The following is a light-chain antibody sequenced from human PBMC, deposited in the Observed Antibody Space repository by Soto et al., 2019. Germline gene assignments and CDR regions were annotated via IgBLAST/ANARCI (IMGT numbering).Light chain of an antibody. CDR1: QSVSSSY. J-gene: IGKJ2*01. CDR2: GAS. Sequence: EIVLTQSPGTLSLSPGERATLSCRASQSVSSSYLAWYQQRPGQAPRLLIYGASSRATGIPDRFSGTGSGTDFTLTISRLEPEGFAVYYCQQSVSSPYTFGRRTKLEIK. V-gene: IGKV3-20*01. CDR3: QQSVSSPYT.